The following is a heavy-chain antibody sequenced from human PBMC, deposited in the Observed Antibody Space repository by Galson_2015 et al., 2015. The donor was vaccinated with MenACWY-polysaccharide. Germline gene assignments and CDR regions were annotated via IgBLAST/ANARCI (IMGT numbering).Heavy chain of an antibody. J-gene: IGHJ4*02. V-gene: IGHV4-59*11. CDR1: GGSISTHY. CDR3: AATRQWLAFDY. CDR2: SYNSGST. Sequence: ETLSLTCTVSGGSISTHYWSWIRQPPGKGLEWIGCSYNSGSTNYNPSLKSRVTVSVDTSKNQFSLRRSSVTAADTAVYYCAATRQWLAFDYWGQGFLVTVSS. D-gene: IGHD6-19*01.